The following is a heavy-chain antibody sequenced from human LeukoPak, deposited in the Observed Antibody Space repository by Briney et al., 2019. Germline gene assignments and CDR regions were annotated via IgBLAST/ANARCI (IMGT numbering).Heavy chain of an antibody. V-gene: IGHV4-4*02. D-gene: IGHD6-19*01. CDR1: GVSISASYW. Sequence: SETLSLTCDVSGVSISASYWWSWVRQPPGKGLEWIGEIYHTGSTNSNPSLESRVTISVDKSKNQFSLRLKSVTAADTAVYYCARDRSGPPKRYWFDPWGQGTLVIVSS. J-gene: IGHJ5*02. CDR2: IYHTGST. CDR3: ARDRSGPPKRYWFDP.